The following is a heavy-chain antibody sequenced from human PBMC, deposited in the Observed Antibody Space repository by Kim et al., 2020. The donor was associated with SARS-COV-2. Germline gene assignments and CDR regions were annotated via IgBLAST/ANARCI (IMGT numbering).Heavy chain of an antibody. Sequence: GGSLRLSCAASGFTFSSYGMHWVRQAPGKGLEWVAVISYDGSNKYYADSVKGRFTISRDNSKNTLYLQMNSLRAEDTAVYYCAKIGDEYGDYGGYFQHWGQGTLVTVSS. V-gene: IGHV3-30*18. CDR2: ISYDGSNK. J-gene: IGHJ1*01. CDR3: AKIGDEYGDYGGYFQH. D-gene: IGHD4-17*01. CDR1: GFTFSSYG.